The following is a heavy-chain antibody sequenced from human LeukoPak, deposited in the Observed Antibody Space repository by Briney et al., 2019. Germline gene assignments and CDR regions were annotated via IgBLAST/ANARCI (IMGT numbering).Heavy chain of an antibody. Sequence: PGGSLGLSCAASGFTFSDYYMSWIRQAPGKGLEWVSYISSSGSTIYYADSVKGRSTISRDNAKNSLYLQMNSLRAEDTAVYYCARSIAARSPPDYWGQGTLVTVSS. V-gene: IGHV3-11*01. D-gene: IGHD6-6*01. CDR2: ISSSGSTI. J-gene: IGHJ4*02. CDR3: ARSIAARSPPDY. CDR1: GFTFSDYY.